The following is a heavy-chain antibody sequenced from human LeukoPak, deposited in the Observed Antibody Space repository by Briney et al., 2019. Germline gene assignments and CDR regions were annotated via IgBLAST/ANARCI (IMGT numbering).Heavy chain of an antibody. V-gene: IGHV3-30-3*01. CDR3: ARGIGVAGFYYYYGMDV. J-gene: IGHJ6*02. CDR1: GFTFSSYA. Sequence: PGGSLRLSCAASGFTFSSYAMHWVRQAPGKGLEWVAVISYDGSNKYYADSVKGRFTISRDNAKNSLYLQMNSLRAEDTAVYYCARGIGVAGFYYYYGMDVWGQGTTVTVSS. D-gene: IGHD6-19*01. CDR2: ISYDGSNK.